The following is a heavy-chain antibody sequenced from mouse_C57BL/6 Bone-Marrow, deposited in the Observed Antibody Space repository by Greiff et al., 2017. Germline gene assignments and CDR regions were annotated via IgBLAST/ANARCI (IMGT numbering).Heavy chain of an antibody. D-gene: IGHD2-4*01. Sequence: EVQGVESGGGLVQPGASLKLSCESNEYEFPSHDMSWVRKTPAKRLELVAAINSDGGSTYYPDTMERRFIISRDNTKKTLYLQMSSLRSEDTALYYCARWGPYDYPFAYWVQGTLVTVSA. CDR3: ARWGPYDYPFAY. V-gene: IGHV5-2*01. CDR1: EYEFPSHD. CDR2: INSDGGST. J-gene: IGHJ3*01.